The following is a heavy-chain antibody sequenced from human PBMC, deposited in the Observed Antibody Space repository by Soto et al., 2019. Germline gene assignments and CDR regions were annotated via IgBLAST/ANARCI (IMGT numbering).Heavy chain of an antibody. CDR1: GFTFSSYA. CDR3: ARDHDYGDHSFDY. CDR2: ISYDGSNK. Sequence: QVQLVESGGGVVQPGRSLRLSCAASGFTFSSYAMHWVRQAPGKGLEWVAVISYDGSNKYYADSVKGRFTIPRDNSKNTLYLQMNSLRAEDTAVYYCARDHDYGDHSFDYWGQGTLVTVSS. J-gene: IGHJ4*02. V-gene: IGHV3-30-3*01. D-gene: IGHD4-17*01.